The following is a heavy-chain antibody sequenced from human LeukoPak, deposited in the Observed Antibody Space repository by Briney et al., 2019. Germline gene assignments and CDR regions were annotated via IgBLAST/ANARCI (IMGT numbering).Heavy chain of an antibody. J-gene: IGHJ6*03. CDR1: GGSIRGYY. CDR3: ARASTYYYYYYMDV. CDR2: IYSSGST. Sequence: SETLSLTCNVSGGSIRGYYWSWIRQPPGKGLEWIGYIYSSGSTNYNPSLKSRVTMSVDTSKNQFSLKVSSVTAADTAVYYCARASTYYYYYYMDVWGKGTTVTVSS. V-gene: IGHV4-59*01.